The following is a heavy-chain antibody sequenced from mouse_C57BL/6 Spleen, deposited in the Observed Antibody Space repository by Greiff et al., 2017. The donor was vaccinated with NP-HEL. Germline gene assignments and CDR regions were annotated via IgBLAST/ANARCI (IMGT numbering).Heavy chain of an antibody. V-gene: IGHV1-4*01. CDR3: ARRPAEGYFDV. CDR1: GYTFTSYT. CDR2: INPSSGYT. Sequence: VQLQQSGAELARPGASVKMSCKASGYTFTSYTMHWVKQRPGQGLAWIGYINPSSGYTKYNQKFKDKATLTADKSSSTTYMQLSSLTSEDSSVYYCARRPAEGYFDVWGTGTTVTVSS. J-gene: IGHJ1*03.